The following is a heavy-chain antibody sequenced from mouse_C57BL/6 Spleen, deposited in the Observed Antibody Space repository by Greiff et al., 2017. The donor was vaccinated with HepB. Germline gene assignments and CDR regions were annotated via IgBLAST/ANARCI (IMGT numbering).Heavy chain of an antibody. D-gene: IGHD3-2*02. V-gene: IGHV1-63*01. CDR1: GYTFTNCW. CDR2: IYPGGGYT. Sequence: VQLQRSGAELVWPGTSVKMSCKASGYTFTNCWIGWAKQRPGHGLEWIGDIYPGGGYTNYNEKFKGKATLTADKSSSTAYMQFISLTSEDSAIYYCARGGSSGSPFAYWGQGTLVTVSA. CDR3: ARGGSSGSPFAY. J-gene: IGHJ3*01.